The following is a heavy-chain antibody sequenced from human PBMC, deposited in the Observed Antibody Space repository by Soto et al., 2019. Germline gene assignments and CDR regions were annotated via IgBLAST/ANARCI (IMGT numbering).Heavy chain of an antibody. CDR2: IYYSGTT. D-gene: IGHD4-17*01. CDR3: ASATVTTGPYY. Sequence: SETLSLTCTVSGGSISSSGSYWCWIRQHPGKGLEWIGNIYYSGTTYYKPSLKSRVTISVDTSAHQFSLRLSSGTAADTAVYYCASATVTTGPYYCGQGTLVTVSS. J-gene: IGHJ4*02. CDR1: GGSISSSGSY. V-gene: IGHV4-31*03.